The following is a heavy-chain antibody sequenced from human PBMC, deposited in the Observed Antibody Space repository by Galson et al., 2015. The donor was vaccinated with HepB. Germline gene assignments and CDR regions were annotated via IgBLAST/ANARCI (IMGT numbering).Heavy chain of an antibody. D-gene: IGHD3-16*01. V-gene: IGHV3-7*01. CDR1: GLSFSSYW. CDR3: ARDWAPASL. Sequence: SLRLSCAASGLSFSSYWMSWVRQAPGKGLECVASIKTDGSAKQCVDSVKGRFTISRDNARSSLFLQMNSLRGEDTAVYYCARDWAPASLWGQGTLVTVSS. J-gene: IGHJ4*02. CDR2: IKTDGSAK.